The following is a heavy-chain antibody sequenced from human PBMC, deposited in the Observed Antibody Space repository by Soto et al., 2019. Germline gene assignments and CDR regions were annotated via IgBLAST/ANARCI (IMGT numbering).Heavy chain of an antibody. CDR3: VRDLAAGAI. Sequence: GGSLRLSCTASGFTFANYARHWVRQAPGKGLEWVSRVSDGSITTYADSVKGRFTISRDNAKNTLYLQMNSLRAEDTAVYFCVRDLAAGAIWGQGTMVTVSS. CDR2: VSDGSIT. D-gene: IGHD6-13*01. CDR1: GFTFANYA. J-gene: IGHJ3*02. V-gene: IGHV3-74*03.